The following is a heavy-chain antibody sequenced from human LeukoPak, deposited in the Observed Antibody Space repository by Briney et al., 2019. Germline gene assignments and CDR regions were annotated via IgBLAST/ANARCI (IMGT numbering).Heavy chain of an antibody. D-gene: IGHD3-22*01. J-gene: IGHJ4*02. V-gene: IGHV1-2*02. CDR3: ARDDYCDSSGYPYGPNDY. Sequence: GASVKVSCKASGYTFTDYYMHWVRQAPGQGLEWMGWINPNSGGTNYAQKFQGRVTMTRDTSISTAYMELSRLRSDDTAVYYCARDDYCDSSGYPYGPNDYWGQGTLVTVSS. CDR2: INPNSGGT. CDR1: GYTFTDYY.